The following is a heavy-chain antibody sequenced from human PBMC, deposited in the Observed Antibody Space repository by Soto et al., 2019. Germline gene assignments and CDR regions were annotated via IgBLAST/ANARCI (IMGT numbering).Heavy chain of an antibody. J-gene: IGHJ4*02. CDR2: VNPNGEST. CDR1: GYSSSNYY. V-gene: IGHV1-46*01. CDR3: ASVTTIWSN. Sequence: QVQVVQSGAEVKEPGASVKVSCKASGYSSSNYYTHWVRQAPGQGLEWMGIVNPNGESTNYAQRFQGRVALTRDTSTNTDYMDLRPLTSDDPAIYFCASVTTIWSNWGQGTLVTVSS. D-gene: IGHD2-21*02.